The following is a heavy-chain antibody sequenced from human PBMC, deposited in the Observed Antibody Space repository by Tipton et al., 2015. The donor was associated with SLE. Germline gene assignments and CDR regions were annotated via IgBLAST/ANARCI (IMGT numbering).Heavy chain of an antibody. Sequence: TLSLTCAVYGGSFSGYYWSWIRQPPGKGLEWIGEIKHSGSTNYNPSLKSRVTISVDTSKNQFSLKLSSVTAADTAVYYCAREGSGDSSGYYYDYWGQGTLVTVSS. CDR1: GGSFSGYY. V-gene: IGHV4-34*01. J-gene: IGHJ4*02. D-gene: IGHD3-22*01. CDR3: AREGSGDSSGYYYDY. CDR2: IKHSGST.